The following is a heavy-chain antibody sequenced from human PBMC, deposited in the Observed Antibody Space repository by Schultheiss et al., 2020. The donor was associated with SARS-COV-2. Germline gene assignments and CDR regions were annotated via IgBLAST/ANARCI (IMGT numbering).Heavy chain of an antibody. CDR2: INHSGST. D-gene: IGHD2-15*01. Sequence: SQTLSLTCTVSGGSISSGGYYWSWIRQPPGKGLEWIGEINHSGSTNYNPSLKSRVTISVDTSKNQFSLKLSSVTAADTAVYYCARGQDLLLLGGFDIWGQVTMVTVSS. CDR1: GGSISSGGYY. J-gene: IGHJ3*02. V-gene: IGHV4-39*07. CDR3: ARGQDLLLLGGFDI.